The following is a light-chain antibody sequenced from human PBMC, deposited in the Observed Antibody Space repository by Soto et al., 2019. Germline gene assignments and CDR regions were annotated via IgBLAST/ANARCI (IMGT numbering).Light chain of an antibody. CDR1: QDISNY. V-gene: IGKV1-33*01. Sequence: DIQMTQSPSSLSASVGDRVTITCQASQDISNYLKWYQQKPGKAPKLLIYDASNLEIGVPSRFSGSGSGTDFTFTISSLQPEDIATYYCQQYDNLPRTFGPGTKVDIK. CDR2: DAS. J-gene: IGKJ3*01. CDR3: QQYDNLPRT.